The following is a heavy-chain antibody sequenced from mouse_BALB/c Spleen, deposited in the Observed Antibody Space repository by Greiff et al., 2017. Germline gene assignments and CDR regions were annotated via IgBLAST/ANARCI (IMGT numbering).Heavy chain of an antibody. CDR2: ISSGSSTI. CDR3: ARHQAAYYNAMDY. D-gene: IGHD2-12*01. V-gene: IGHV5-17*02. Sequence: VQLKESGGGLVQPGGSRKLSCAASGFTFSSFGMHWVRQAPEKGLEWVAYISSGSSTIYYADTVKGRFTISRDNPKNTLFLQMTSLRSEDTAMYYCARHQAAYYNAMDYWGQGTSVTVSS. CDR1: GFTFSSFG. J-gene: IGHJ4*01.